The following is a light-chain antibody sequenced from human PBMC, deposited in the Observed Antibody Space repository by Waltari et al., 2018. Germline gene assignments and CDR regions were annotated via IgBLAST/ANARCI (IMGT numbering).Light chain of an antibody. CDR3: LSYTSSITFV. CDR1: SNYFGNSKH. J-gene: IGLJ2*01. Sequence: QPALTQPASVSGSPGQSITIPCTGTSNYFGNSKHVCWYQQHPGKAPNLIISEVTERPSGVSDRFSGSKSGNTASLTISGLQAEDEADYYCLSYTSSITFVFGGGTKVSVL. V-gene: IGLV2-23*02. CDR2: EVT.